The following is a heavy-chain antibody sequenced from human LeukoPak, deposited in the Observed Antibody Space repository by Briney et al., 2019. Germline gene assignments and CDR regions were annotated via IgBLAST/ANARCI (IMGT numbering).Heavy chain of an antibody. CDR3: ARVIAAAGVSYYYGMDV. J-gene: IGHJ6*02. V-gene: IGHV3-30*04. D-gene: IGHD6-13*01. Sequence: PGRSLRLSCAASGFTFSSYAMHWVRQAPGKGLKWVAVISYDGSNKYYADSVKGRFTISRDNSKNTLYLQMNSLRAEDTAVYYCARVIAAAGVSYYYGMDVWGQGTTVTVSS. CDR2: ISYDGSNK. CDR1: GFTFSSYA.